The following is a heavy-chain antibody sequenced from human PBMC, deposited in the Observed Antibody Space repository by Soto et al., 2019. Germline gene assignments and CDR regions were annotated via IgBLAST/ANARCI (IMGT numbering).Heavy chain of an antibody. Sequence: QVQLVQSGAEVKKPGSSVKVSCKASGGTFSSYAISWVRQAPGQGLEWMGGIIPIFGTANYAQKFQGRVSITADESTSTAYMELSSLRSEDTAVYYCARERRGYSGSRRSFDIWGQGTMVTVSS. D-gene: IGHD5-12*01. CDR2: IIPIFGTA. CDR3: ARERRGYSGSRRSFDI. V-gene: IGHV1-69*01. J-gene: IGHJ3*02. CDR1: GGTFSSYA.